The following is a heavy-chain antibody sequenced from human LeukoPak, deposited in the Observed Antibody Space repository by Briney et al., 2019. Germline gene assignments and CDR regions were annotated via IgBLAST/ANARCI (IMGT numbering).Heavy chain of an antibody. V-gene: IGHV3-53*01. CDR2: IYSGGST. CDR3: LTIVETTFDAFDI. J-gene: IGHJ3*02. Sequence: PGGSLRLSCAASGFIVNSKYMSWIRQAPGKGLEGVSVIYSGGSTYYADSVKGRFTISRDDARKTLYLQMNSLRAEDTAVYYCLTIVETTFDAFDIWGQGTMVTVSS. CDR1: GFIVNSKY. D-gene: IGHD2/OR15-2a*01.